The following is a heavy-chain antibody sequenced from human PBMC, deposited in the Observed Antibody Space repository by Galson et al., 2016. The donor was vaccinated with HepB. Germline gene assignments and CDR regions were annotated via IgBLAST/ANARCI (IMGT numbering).Heavy chain of an antibody. Sequence: LSLTCGVYGGSFTGYYCNWFRQPPGMGLEWIGEIHPSGSTSYNPSLGSRVTISLDTSKNQFSLKVDSVTSADTAVYFCSRGLDAYKAGNYWGQGTLVTVAA. CDR1: GGSFTGYY. V-gene: IGHV4-34*01. CDR2: IHPSGST. CDR3: SRGLDAYKAGNY. D-gene: IGHD5-24*01. J-gene: IGHJ4*02.